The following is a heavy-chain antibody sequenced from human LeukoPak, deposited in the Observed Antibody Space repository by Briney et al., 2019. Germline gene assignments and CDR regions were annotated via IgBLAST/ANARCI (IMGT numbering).Heavy chain of an antibody. Sequence: GGSLRLSCKASGLTFTTYSMNWVRQAPGKRLEWVSYIRSSGSPRYYADSVKGRFTISRDDAKSSLYLQMDNLRDEDTAVYYCVRDPDALDFWGQGTLVTVSP. J-gene: IGHJ4*02. CDR2: IRSSGSPR. CDR1: GLTFTTYS. CDR3: VRDPDALDF. V-gene: IGHV3-48*02.